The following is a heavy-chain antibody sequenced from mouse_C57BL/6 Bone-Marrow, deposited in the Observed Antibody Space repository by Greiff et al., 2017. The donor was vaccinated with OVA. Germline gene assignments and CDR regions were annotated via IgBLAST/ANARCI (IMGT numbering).Heavy chain of an antibody. CDR3: ARGYFDV. V-gene: IGHV14-3*01. J-gene: IGHJ1*03. CDR1: GFNIKNNY. CDR2: IDPANGNT. Sequence: EVQLQESVAELVRPGASVKLSCTASGFNIKNNYMHWVKQRPEQGLEWIGRIDPANGNTKYAPKFQGKATITADTSSNTAYLQLSSLTSEDTAIYYCARGYFDVWGTGTTVTVSS.